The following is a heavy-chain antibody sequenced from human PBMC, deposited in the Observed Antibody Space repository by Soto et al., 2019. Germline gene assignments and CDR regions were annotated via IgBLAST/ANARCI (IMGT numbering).Heavy chain of an antibody. J-gene: IGHJ4*02. Sequence: ASVKVSCKASGYTFTSYYMHWVRQAPGQGLEWMGIINPSGGSTSYAQKFQGRVTMTRDTSTSTVYMELSSLRSEDTAVYYCARSERQIGSGYYIHPNPPDYWSRGTLVTVSS. CDR2: INPSGGST. V-gene: IGHV1-46*01. CDR1: GYTFTSYY. D-gene: IGHD3-3*01. CDR3: ARSERQIGSGYYIHPNPPDY.